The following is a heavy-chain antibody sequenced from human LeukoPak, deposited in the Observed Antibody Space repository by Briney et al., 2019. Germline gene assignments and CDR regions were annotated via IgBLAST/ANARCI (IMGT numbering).Heavy chain of an antibody. D-gene: IGHD3-10*01. CDR2: ISYAVNIK. CDR3: VREGYYESGSSPTFYFDY. V-gene: IGHV3-30-3*01. J-gene: IGHJ4*02. CDR1: GFDFHNYV. Sequence: GGSLRLSCAASGFDFHNYVIHWVRQAPGKGLEWVAVISYAVNIKYYADSVKGRFTISRGSSSKTVFLQMNSLRTEDTAVYYCVREGYYESGSSPTFYFDYWGQGTLVTVSS.